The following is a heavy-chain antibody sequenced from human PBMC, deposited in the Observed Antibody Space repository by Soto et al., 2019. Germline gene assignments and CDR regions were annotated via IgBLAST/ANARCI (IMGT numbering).Heavy chain of an antibody. CDR3: AREGWYGTQRYYFDF. J-gene: IGHJ4*02. CDR2: IIPIFGTS. CDR1: GGTSSSYA. D-gene: IGHD2-15*01. V-gene: IGHV1-69*06. Sequence: QVQLVQSGAEVKQPGSSVKVSCKASGGTSSSYAISWVRQAPGQGLEWMGVIIPIFGTSNYAQKFQGRVTITADKSTSTAYMELTSLRSEDTAVYYCAREGWYGTQRYYFDFWGQGTLVTVSS.